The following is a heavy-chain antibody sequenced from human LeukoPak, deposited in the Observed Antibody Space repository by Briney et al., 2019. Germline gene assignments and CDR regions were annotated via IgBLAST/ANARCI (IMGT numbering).Heavy chain of an antibody. CDR2: IRGSGGST. D-gene: IGHD2-21*01. CDR1: GFTLSSYA. J-gene: IGHJ4*02. CDR3: AKGRKQAYCGGDCSFDY. V-gene: IGHV3-23*01. Sequence: GGSLRLSCAASGFTLSSYAMSGVRQAPGKGLEWVSAIRGSGGSTYYADSVKGRFTISRDNSKNTLYLQMNSLRAEDTAVYYCAKGRKQAYCGGDCSFDYWGQGTLVTVSS.